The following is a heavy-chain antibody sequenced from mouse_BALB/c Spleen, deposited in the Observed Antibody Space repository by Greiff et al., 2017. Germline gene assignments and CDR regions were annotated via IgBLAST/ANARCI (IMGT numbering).Heavy chain of an antibody. Sequence: VQVVESGPGLVAPSQSLSISCTASGFSLTSYGVHWVRQPPGKGLEWLGVIWAGGSTNYNSALMSRLSISKDNSKSQDFLKMNSLQTDDTAMYYCARNRADYYAMDYWGQGTSVTVSS. CDR3: ARNRADYYAMDY. CDR1: GFSLTSYG. CDR2: IWAGGST. J-gene: IGHJ4*01. V-gene: IGHV2-9*02.